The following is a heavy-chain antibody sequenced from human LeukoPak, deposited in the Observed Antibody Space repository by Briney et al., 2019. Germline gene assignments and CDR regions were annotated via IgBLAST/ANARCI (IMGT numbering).Heavy chain of an antibody. CDR3: ARWYGDYARYYYMDV. CDR1: GYTFTSYG. J-gene: IGHJ6*03. D-gene: IGHD4-17*01. Sequence: ASVKVSCKASGYTFTSYGISWVRQAPGQGLEWMGWISAYNGNTNYAQELQGRVTMTTDTSTSTAYMELRSLRSDDTAVYYCARWYGDYARYYYMDVWGKGTTVTVSS. V-gene: IGHV1-18*01. CDR2: ISAYNGNT.